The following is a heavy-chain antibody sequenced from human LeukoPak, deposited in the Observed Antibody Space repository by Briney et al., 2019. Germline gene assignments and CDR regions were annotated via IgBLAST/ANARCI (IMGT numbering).Heavy chain of an antibody. D-gene: IGHD3-10*01. J-gene: IGHJ5*02. CDR3: AKDGPLLWFGPTDA. CDR1: GFTFSTYG. V-gene: IGHV3-23*01. CDR2: VSSTGSGT. Sequence: PGGSLRLSCVASGFTFSTYGMSWVRQAPGKGLEWVAAVSSTGSGTYYPDSLKGRFIISRDNSQNTVFLQMNSLRPEDTAFYFCAKDGPLLWFGPTDAWGQEILVTVSS.